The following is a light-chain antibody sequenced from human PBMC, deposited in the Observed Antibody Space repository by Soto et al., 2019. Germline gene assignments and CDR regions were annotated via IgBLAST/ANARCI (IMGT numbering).Light chain of an antibody. J-gene: IGKJ1*01. CDR2: ATS. CDR3: QEYNTARWS. V-gene: IGKV1-27*01. Sequence: DIQMTQSPSSLSASVGDRVTITCRASQAISNYLAWYQQKPGRVPELLIYATSTLQSGVPSRFSDSGSGIDFTLTTGSVQGEDVGTYYGQEYNTARWSVGQGAKVEFK. CDR1: QAISNY.